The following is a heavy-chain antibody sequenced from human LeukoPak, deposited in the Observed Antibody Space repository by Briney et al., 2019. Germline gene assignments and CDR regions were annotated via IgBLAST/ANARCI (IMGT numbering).Heavy chain of an antibody. V-gene: IGHV3-15*01. CDR2: IKSKTDGGTT. Sequence: GGSLRLSCAASGFTFSNAWMSWVRQAPGKGLEWVGRIKSKTDGGTTDYAAPVKGRFTISRDDSKNTLYLQMNSLKTEDTAVYYCAKDGGEYYDTLTGYYPRLYYMDVWGKGTTVTISS. D-gene: IGHD3-9*01. CDR3: AKDGGEYYDTLTGYYPRLYYMDV. CDR1: GFTFSNAW. J-gene: IGHJ6*03.